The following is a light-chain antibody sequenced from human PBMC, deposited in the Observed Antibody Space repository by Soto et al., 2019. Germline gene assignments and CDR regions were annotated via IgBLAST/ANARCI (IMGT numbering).Light chain of an antibody. V-gene: IGKV3-15*01. CDR1: QSVSSN. J-gene: IGKJ1*01. Sequence: EIVMTQSPATLSLSPGERATLSCRASQSVSSNLAWYQQKPGQAPRLLTYGASTRATGIPARFSGSGSGTEFTLTISSLQSEDFAVYYCQQYNNWPRTFGQGTKV. CDR2: GAS. CDR3: QQYNNWPRT.